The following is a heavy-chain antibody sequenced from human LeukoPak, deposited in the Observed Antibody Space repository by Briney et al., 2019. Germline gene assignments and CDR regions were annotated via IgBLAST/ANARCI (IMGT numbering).Heavy chain of an antibody. CDR1: GFTFSSYD. Sequence: GGSLRFSCAASGFTFSSYDMHWVRQATGKGLEWVSAIGPAGDTYYPGSVKGRFTISRENAKTSLYLQMNSLRAGDTAVYSCARGTDSSLDYWGQGTLVTVSS. D-gene: IGHD3-22*01. J-gene: IGHJ4*02. V-gene: IGHV3-13*04. CDR2: IGPAGDT. CDR3: ARGTDSSLDY.